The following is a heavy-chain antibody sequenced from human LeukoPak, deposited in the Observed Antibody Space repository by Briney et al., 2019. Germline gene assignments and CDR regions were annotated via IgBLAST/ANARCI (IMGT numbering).Heavy chain of an antibody. CDR1: EFTFSSSA. J-gene: IGHJ4*02. D-gene: IGHD1-26*01. CDR2: ISGDGDST. V-gene: IGHV3-23*01. CDR3: AKAPVGNPVGARVDY. Sequence: GGSLRLSCAASEFTFSSSAMSWLRQAPGKGLEWVSAISGDGDSTYYADSVKGRFTISRDNSKNTLYLQMNSLRAEDTAVYYCAKAPVGNPVGARVDYWGQGTLVTVSS.